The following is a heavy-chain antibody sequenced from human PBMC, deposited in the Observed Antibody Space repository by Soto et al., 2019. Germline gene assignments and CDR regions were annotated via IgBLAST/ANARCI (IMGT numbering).Heavy chain of an antibody. V-gene: IGHV3-23*01. CDR2: ISASSTTA. CDR1: GFIFSTYA. CDR3: ANTLDTSSWLDY. D-gene: IGHD6-6*01. J-gene: IGHJ4*02. Sequence: GGSLRLSCAASGFIFSTYAMSWVRQAPGKGLEWVSTISASSTTAYYADSVKGRFIISRDNSRNTLLLQMSSLRAEDTALYYCANTLDTSSWLDYWGEGTLVTVSS.